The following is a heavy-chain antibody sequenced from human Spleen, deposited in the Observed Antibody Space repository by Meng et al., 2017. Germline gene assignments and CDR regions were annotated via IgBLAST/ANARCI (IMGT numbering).Heavy chain of an antibody. CDR1: GGSFTVYY. CDR2: INHSGST. V-gene: IGHV4-34*01. Sequence: VQHQRWGAGLLKPSETLSLPCAAYGGSFTVYYWSWIRQPPGKGLEWIGEINHSGSTNYNPSLKSRVTISVDTSKNQFSLKLSSVTAADTAVYYCARPSRYNWFDPWGQGTLVTVSS. CDR3: ARPSRYNWFDP. J-gene: IGHJ5*02. D-gene: IGHD6-6*01.